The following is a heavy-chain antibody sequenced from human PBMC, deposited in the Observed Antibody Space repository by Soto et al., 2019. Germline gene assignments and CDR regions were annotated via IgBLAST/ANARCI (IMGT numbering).Heavy chain of an antibody. V-gene: IGHV1-18*01. CDR2: ISVHNGYT. CDR1: GYTFSSYG. Sequence: QVPLAQSGAEVKKPGASVTVSCKASGYTFSSYGISWVRQAPGQGLEWVGWISVHNGYTKYATELQGRVTMTTDTSTSTAYMVLRSLSSDDSAVYYCARLEHNFGPHDYWGQGTLVTVTS. D-gene: IGHD1-1*01. CDR3: ARLEHNFGPHDY. J-gene: IGHJ4*02.